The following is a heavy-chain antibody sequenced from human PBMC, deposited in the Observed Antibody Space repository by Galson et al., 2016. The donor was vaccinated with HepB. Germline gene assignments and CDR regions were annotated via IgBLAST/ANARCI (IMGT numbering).Heavy chain of an antibody. D-gene: IGHD6-13*01. V-gene: IGHV4-61*01. CDR2: IYYSGST. Sequence: SETLSLTCAVYGGSVSSGSYYWSWIRQPPGNGLEWIGYIYYSGSTNYNPSLKSRVTISVDTSKNQFSLKLSSVTAADTAVYYCARGDSSWGYWYFDLWGRGTLVTVSS. CDR3: ARGDSSWGYWYFDL. CDR1: GGSVSSGSYY. J-gene: IGHJ2*01.